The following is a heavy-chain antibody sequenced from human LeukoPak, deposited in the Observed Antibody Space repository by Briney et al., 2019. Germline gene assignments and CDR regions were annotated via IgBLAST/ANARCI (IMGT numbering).Heavy chain of an antibody. CDR1: GYTFTSYY. V-gene: IGHV1-46*01. CDR2: INPSGGST. CDR3: AREYKDGDYVRDWYFDL. Sequence: GASVKVSCKASGYTFTSYYMHWVRQAPGQGLEWMGIINPSGGSTSYAQKFQGRVTMTRDTSTSTVYMELTSLRSEDTAVYYCAREYKDGDYVRDWYFDLWGRGTLVTVSS. D-gene: IGHD4-17*01. J-gene: IGHJ2*01.